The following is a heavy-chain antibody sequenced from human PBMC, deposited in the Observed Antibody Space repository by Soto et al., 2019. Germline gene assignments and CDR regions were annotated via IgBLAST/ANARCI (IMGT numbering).Heavy chain of an antibody. CDR3: ARGPGVTVNY. CDR2: ISNSSST. J-gene: IGHJ4*02. D-gene: IGHD3-16*02. V-gene: IGHV3-11*05. Sequence: GGSLRLSCAASGFTFSDRYMTWIRQAPGKGLEWVSYISNSSSTYYTDSVKGRFTISRDNSKNTLYLQMNSLRAEDTAVYYCARGPGVTVNYWGQGILVTVSS. CDR1: GFTFSDRY.